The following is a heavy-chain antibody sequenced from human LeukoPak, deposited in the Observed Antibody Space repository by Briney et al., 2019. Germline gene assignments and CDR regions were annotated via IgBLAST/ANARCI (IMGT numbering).Heavy chain of an antibody. V-gene: IGHV4-34*01. D-gene: IGHD3-22*01. CDR2: INHSGNT. J-gene: IGHJ3*02. Sequence: PSETLSLTCAVYGESFSGYYWSWIRQPPGKGLEWIGEINHSGNTNYNPSLKSRVTISVDTSKNQFSLKLSSVTAADTAVYYCATVGYSSGYSDAFDIWGQGTMVTVSS. CDR1: GESFSGYY. CDR3: ATVGYSSGYSDAFDI.